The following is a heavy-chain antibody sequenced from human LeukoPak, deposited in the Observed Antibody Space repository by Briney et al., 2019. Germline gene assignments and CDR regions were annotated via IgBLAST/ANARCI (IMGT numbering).Heavy chain of an antibody. Sequence: SETQSLTCTVSGGSISSYYWSWIRQPPGKGLEWIGSIYHSGSTNYNPSLKSRVTISVDKSKNQFSLKLSSVTAADTAVYYCARGIGYCSGGSCYSDYWGQGTLVTVSS. CDR3: ARGIGYCSGGSCYSDY. J-gene: IGHJ4*02. V-gene: IGHV4-59*12. D-gene: IGHD2-15*01. CDR1: GGSISSYY. CDR2: IYHSGST.